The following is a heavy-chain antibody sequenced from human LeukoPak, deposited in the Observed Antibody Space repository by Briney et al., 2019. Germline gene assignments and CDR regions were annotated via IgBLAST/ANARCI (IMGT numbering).Heavy chain of an antibody. CDR3: ARVVTDSPPYYYYYYYMDV. Sequence: SETLSLTCTVSGGSISSSSYYWGWIRQPPGKGLEWIGNIYYSGSTYYNPSLKSRVTISLDTSKNQFSLKLSSVTAADTAVYYCARVVTDSPPYYYYYYYMDVWGKGTTVTVSS. V-gene: IGHV4-39*07. CDR2: IYYSGST. J-gene: IGHJ6*03. D-gene: IGHD2-21*01. CDR1: GGSISSSSYY.